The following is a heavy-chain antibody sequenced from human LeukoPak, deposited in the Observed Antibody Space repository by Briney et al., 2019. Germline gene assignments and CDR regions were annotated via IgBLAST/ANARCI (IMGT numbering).Heavy chain of an antibody. V-gene: IGHV3-48*03. D-gene: IGHD3-10*01. CDR1: GFTFSSYE. CDR3: ARLLWFGELLP. J-gene: IGHJ5*02. Sequence: TGGSLRLSCAASGFTFSSYEMNWVRQAPGKGLEWVSYIGSSGSTIYYADSVKGRFTISRDNAKNSLYLQMNSLRAEDTAVYYCARLLWFGELLPWGQGTLVTVSS. CDR2: IGSSGSTI.